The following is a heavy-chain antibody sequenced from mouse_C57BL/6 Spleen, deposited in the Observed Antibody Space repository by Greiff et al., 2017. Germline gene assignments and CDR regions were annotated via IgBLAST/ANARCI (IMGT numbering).Heavy chain of an antibody. D-gene: IGHD5-1*01. V-gene: IGHV1-50*01. Sequence: VQLQQPGAELVKPGASVKLSCKASGYTFTSYWMQWVKQRPGQGLEWIGEIDPSDSYTNYNQKFKGKATLTVDTSSSTAYMQLSSLTSEDSAVYYCARDRGGGTSYWGQGTLVTVSA. CDR2: IDPSDSYT. J-gene: IGHJ3*01. CDR3: ARDRGGGTSY. CDR1: GYTFTSYW.